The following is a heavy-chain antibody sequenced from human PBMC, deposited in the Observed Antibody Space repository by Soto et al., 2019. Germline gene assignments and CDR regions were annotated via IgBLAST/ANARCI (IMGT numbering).Heavy chain of an antibody. CDR2: IYYSGST. CDR1: GGSISSSSYY. CDR3: ARHPSDFWFDP. Sequence: SETLSLTCTVSGGSISSSSYYWGWIRQSPGKGLEWIGSIYYSGSTYYNPSLKSRVTVSVDTSKNQFSLKLSSVTAADTAVYYCARHPSDFWFDPWAQGTLVTVSS. D-gene: IGHD2-21*02. V-gene: IGHV4-39*01. J-gene: IGHJ5*02.